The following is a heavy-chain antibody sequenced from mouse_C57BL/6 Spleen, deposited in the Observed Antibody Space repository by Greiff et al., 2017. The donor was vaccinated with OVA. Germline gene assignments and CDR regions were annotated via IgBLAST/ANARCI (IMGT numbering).Heavy chain of an antibody. Sequence: VKLVESGPGLVQPSQSLSITCTVSGFSFTSYGVHWVRQSPGKGLEWLGVIWSGGSTDYNAAFISRLSISKDNSKSQVFFKMNSLQADDTAIYYCARIGGDDGYYYAMDDWGQGTSVTVSS. D-gene: IGHD2-3*01. CDR1: GFSFTSYG. CDR3: ARIGGDDGYYYAMDD. V-gene: IGHV2-2*01. J-gene: IGHJ4*01. CDR2: IWSGGST.